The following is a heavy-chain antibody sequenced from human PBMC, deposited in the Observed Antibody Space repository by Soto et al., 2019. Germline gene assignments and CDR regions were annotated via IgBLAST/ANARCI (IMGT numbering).Heavy chain of an antibody. CDR1: GFTFRSYS. Sequence: EVQLVESGGGLVQPGGSLRLSCAASGFTFRSYSMNWVRQAPGKGLDWISYISASTTSIYYADSVQGRFTISRDNAKNALFLQMSSLIAEDAGIHFCVRGNYEKSIDYWGQGTRVTVSS. D-gene: IGHD3-16*01. V-gene: IGHV3-48*01. CDR3: VRGNYEKSIDY. J-gene: IGHJ4*02. CDR2: ISASTTSI.